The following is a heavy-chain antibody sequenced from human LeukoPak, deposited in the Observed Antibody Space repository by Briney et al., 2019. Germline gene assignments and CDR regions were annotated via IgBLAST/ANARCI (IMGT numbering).Heavy chain of an antibody. CDR1: GGSISSSSYY. CDR2: IYYSGST. V-gene: IGHV4-39*07. CDR3: ARGGPVADPARVFDY. D-gene: IGHD2-15*01. Sequence: PSETLSLTCTVSGGSISSSSYYWGWIRQPPGKGLEWIGSIYYSGSTYYNPSLKSRVTISVDTSKNQFSLKLSSVTAADTAVYYCARGGPVADPARVFDYWGQGTLVTVSS. J-gene: IGHJ4*02.